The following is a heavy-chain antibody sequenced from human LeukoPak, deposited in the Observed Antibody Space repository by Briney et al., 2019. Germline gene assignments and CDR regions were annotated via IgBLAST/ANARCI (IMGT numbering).Heavy chain of an antibody. V-gene: IGHV4-39*07. CDR3: ARDRYIAAAGGGDY. Sequence: SETLSLTCTVSGGSISSGSYYWSWIRQPAGKGLEWIGSIYHSGSTYYNPSLKSRVTISVDTSKNQFSLKLSSVTAADTAVYYCARDRYIAAAGGGDYWGQGTLVTVSS. J-gene: IGHJ4*02. CDR2: IYHSGST. CDR1: GGSISSGSYY. D-gene: IGHD6-13*01.